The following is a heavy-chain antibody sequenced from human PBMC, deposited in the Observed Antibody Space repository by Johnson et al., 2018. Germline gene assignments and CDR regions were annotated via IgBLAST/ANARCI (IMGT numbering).Heavy chain of an antibody. CDR1: GGSFSSYT. J-gene: IGHJ1*01. CDR2: IVPMFGSV. CDR3: AKDRQWLVTSLEH. D-gene: IGHD6-19*01. V-gene: IGHV1-69*01. Sequence: QVQLVESGAEVKKPGSSVKVSCKASGGSFSSYTVTWVRQTPGQGLEWMGAIVPMFGSVKYAQKFQGRVTITADESTATAYMELSSLESEDTAVYYCAKDRQWLVTSLEHWGQGTLVTVSS.